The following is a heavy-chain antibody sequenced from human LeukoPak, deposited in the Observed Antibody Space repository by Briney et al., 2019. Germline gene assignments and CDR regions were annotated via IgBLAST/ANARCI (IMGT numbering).Heavy chain of an antibody. V-gene: IGHV4-34*01. CDR1: GGPFSGYY. CDR3: AREPTSEENWEFDP. CDR2: INHSGST. D-gene: IGHD7-27*01. J-gene: IGHJ5*02. Sequence: PSETLSLTCAVYGGPFSGYYWSWIRQPPGKGLEWIGEINHSGSTNYNPSLKSRVTISVDTSKNQFSLKLSSVSAADTAVYYCAREPTSEENWEFDPWGQGTLVTVSS.